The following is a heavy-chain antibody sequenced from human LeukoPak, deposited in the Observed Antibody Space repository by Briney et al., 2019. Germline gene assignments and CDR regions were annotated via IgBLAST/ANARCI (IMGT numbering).Heavy chain of an antibody. V-gene: IGHV4-30-2*01. CDR1: GGSIISGDYS. Sequence: SQTLSLTCAVSGGSIISGDYSWNWIRQPPGKGLEWIGSIYHSGTTYYNPSLKSRVTISVDRSKNQFALKLSSVTAADTAVYYCARGYYGSGSYSDYWGQGTLVTVS. CDR3: ARGYYGSGSYSDY. J-gene: IGHJ4*02. CDR2: IYHSGTT. D-gene: IGHD3-10*01.